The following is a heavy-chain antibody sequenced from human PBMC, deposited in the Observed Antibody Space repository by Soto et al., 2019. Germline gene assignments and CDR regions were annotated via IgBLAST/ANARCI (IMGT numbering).Heavy chain of an antibody. CDR3: AREGGYDSGWFDP. Sequence: EVQLVESGGGLVQPGGSLRLSCAASGFTFSSYEMNWVRQAPGKGLECVSYISSSGSTIYYADSVKGRFTISRDNAKNSLYLQMNSLRAEDTAVYYCAREGGYDSGWFDPWGQGTLVTVSS. CDR2: ISSSGSTI. CDR1: GFTFSSYE. D-gene: IGHD5-12*01. J-gene: IGHJ5*02. V-gene: IGHV3-48*03.